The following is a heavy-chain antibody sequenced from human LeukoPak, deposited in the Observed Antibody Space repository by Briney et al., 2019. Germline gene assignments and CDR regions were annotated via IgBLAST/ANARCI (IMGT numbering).Heavy chain of an antibody. D-gene: IGHD3-16*01. CDR2: IGTAGDT. CDR1: GFTFSSYD. Sequence: GGSLRLSCAASGFTFSSYDMHWVRQATGKGMEWVSAIGTAGDTYYPGSVKGRFTISRDNSKNTLYLQMNSLRVEDTAVYYCAKDGGNWYDSRGNHLMRSYMDVWGTGTTVTVSS. CDR3: AKDGGNWYDSRGNHLMRSYMDV. V-gene: IGHV3-13*01. J-gene: IGHJ6*03.